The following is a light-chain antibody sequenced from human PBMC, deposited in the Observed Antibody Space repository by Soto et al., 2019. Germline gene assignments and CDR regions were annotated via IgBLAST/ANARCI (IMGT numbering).Light chain of an antibody. CDR3: QQYNSWPPIT. J-gene: IGKJ5*01. CDR2: AAS. CDR1: QSISSY. V-gene: IGKV1-39*01. Sequence: DIQMTQTPSSLSASVGDRVTVTCRSSQSISSYLNWCQQKPGKAPKLLIYAASSLQSGVPSRFSGSGSGTEFTLTISSLQSEDFVVYYCQQYNSWPPITFGQGTRLEI.